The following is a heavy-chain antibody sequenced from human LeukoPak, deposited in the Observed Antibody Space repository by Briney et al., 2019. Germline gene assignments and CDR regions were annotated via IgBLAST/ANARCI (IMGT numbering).Heavy chain of an antibody. J-gene: IGHJ6*02. CDR2: IYPGDSDT. Sequence: GESLKISCKGSGYSFTSYWIGWVRQMPGKGLEWMGIIYPGDSDTRYSPSFQGQVTISADKSISTAYLQWSSLKASDTAMYYCARHPRSGAVAPEYYYYGMDVWGQGTTVTASS. V-gene: IGHV5-51*01. D-gene: IGHD6-19*01. CDR1: GYSFTSYW. CDR3: ARHPRSGAVAPEYYYYGMDV.